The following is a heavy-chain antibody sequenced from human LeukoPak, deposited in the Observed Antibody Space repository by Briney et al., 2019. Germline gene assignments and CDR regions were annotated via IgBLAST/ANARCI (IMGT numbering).Heavy chain of an antibody. D-gene: IGHD6-13*01. V-gene: IGHV4-61*01. J-gene: IGHJ6*02. CDR1: GGSVSSGSYY. CDR3: ARVVAAAGTNYYYGMDV. Sequence: KPSETPSLTCTVSGGSVSSGSYYWSWIRRPPGKGLEWIGYIYYSGSTNYNPSLKSRVTISVDTSKNQFSLKLSSVTAADTAVYYCARVVAAAGTNYYYGMDVWGQGTTVTVSS. CDR2: IYYSGST.